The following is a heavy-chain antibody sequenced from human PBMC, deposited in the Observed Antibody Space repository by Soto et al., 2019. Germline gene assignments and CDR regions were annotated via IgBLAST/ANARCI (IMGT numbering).Heavy chain of an antibody. CDR3: ARQRGTASYYYYYMDV. CDR2: IYYSGST. V-gene: IGHV4-59*08. D-gene: IGHD5-18*01. Sequence: SETLSLTCTVSGGSISSYYWSWIRQPPGKGLEWIGYIYYSGSTNYNPSLKSRVTISVDTSKNQFSLKLSSVTAADTAVYYCARQRGTASYYYYYMDVWGKGTTVTVSS. J-gene: IGHJ6*03. CDR1: GGSISSYY.